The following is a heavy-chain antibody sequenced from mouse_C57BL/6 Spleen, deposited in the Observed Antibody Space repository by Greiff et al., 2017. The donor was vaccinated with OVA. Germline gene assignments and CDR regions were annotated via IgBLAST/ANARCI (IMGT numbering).Heavy chain of an antibody. J-gene: IGHJ4*01. V-gene: IGHV1-55*01. CDR1: GYTFTSYW. CDR3: AREGEYYGSDAMDY. Sequence: QVQLQQPGAELVKPGASVKMSCKASGYTFTSYWITWVKQRPGQGLEWIGDIYPGSGSTNYNEKFKSKATLTVGTSSSTAYMQLSSLTSEDSAVYYCAREGEYYGSDAMDYWGQGTSVTVSS. CDR2: IYPGSGST. D-gene: IGHD1-1*01.